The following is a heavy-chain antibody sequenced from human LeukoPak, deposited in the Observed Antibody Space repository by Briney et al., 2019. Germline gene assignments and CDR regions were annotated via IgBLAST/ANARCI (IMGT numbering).Heavy chain of an antibody. CDR2: INPNSGGT. J-gene: IGHJ5*02. V-gene: IGHV1-2*02. CDR1: GYTFTGYY. Sequence: ASVKVSCKASGYTFTGYYMHWVRQAPGQGLEWMGWINPNSGGTNYAQKFQGRVTMTRDTSISTAYMELSRLRSDDTAVYYCARGHRAVASTWRSVDPWGQGTLVTVSS. CDR3: ARGHRAVASTWRSVDP. D-gene: IGHD6-19*01.